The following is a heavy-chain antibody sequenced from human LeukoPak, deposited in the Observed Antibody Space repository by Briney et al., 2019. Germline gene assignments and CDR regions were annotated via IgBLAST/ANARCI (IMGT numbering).Heavy chain of an antibody. Sequence: ASVKVSCKASGYTFTSYYMHWVRQAPGQGLEWMGIINPSGGSTSYAQKFQGRVTMTRDMSTSTVYMELSSLRSEDTAVYYCARDGRGGTYDPNWFDPWGQGTLVTVSS. D-gene: IGHD3-16*01. V-gene: IGHV1-46*01. CDR2: INPSGGST. CDR1: GYTFTSYY. J-gene: IGHJ5*02. CDR3: ARDGRGGTYDPNWFDP.